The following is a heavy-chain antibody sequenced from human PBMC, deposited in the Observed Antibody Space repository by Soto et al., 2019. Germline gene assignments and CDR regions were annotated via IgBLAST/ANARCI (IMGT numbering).Heavy chain of an antibody. CDR2: IYYSGST. V-gene: IGHV4-31*03. D-gene: IGHD3-22*01. CDR1: GGSISSGGYY. CDR3: AKNGYDSSRYYYDY. J-gene: IGHJ4*02. Sequence: SETLSLTCTVSGGSISSGGYYWSWIRQHPGKGLEWIGYIYYSGSTYYNPSLKSRVTISVDTSKNQFSLKLSSVTAADTAVYYCAKNGYDSSRYYYDYWDQGTLLTVSS.